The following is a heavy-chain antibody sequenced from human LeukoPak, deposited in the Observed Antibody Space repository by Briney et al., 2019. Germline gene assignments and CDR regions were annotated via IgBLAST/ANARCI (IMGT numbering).Heavy chain of an antibody. D-gene: IGHD6-19*01. CDR3: ARDRGRSGWYEFDY. CDR1: GFTSSSYW. Sequence: GGSLRLSCAASGFTSSSYWMSWVRQAPGKGLEWVANIKQDGSEKYYVDSVKGRFTISRDNAKNSLYLQMNSLRAEDTAVYYCARDRGRSGWYEFDYWGQVTLVTVST. V-gene: IGHV3-7*01. J-gene: IGHJ4*02. CDR2: IKQDGSEK.